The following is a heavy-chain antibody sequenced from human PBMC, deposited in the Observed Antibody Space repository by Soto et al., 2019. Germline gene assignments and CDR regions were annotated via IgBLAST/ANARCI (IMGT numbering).Heavy chain of an antibody. J-gene: IGHJ4*02. CDR2: ISWNSGSI. D-gene: IGHD5-12*01. Sequence: GGSLRLSCAASGFTFDDYAMHWVRQAPGKGLEWVSGISWNSGSIGYADSVKGRFTISRDNAKNSLYLQMNSLRAEDTALYYCAKGPIVATIRYYFDYWGQGTLVTVSS. V-gene: IGHV3-9*01. CDR1: GFTFDDYA. CDR3: AKGPIVATIRYYFDY.